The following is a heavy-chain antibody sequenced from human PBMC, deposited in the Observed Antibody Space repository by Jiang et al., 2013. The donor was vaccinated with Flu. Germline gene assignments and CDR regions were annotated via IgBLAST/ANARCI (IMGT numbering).Heavy chain of an antibody. Sequence: GAEVKKPGASVKVSCKASGYTFTGYYMHWVRQAPGQGLEWMGWINPNSGGTNYAQKFQGRVTMTRDTSISTAYMELSRLRSDDTAVYYCATYGSGSYYASFDYWAREPWSPSPQ. D-gene: IGHD3-10*01. V-gene: IGHV1-2*02. CDR3: ATYGSGSYYASFDY. CDR2: INPNSGGT. CDR1: GYTFTGYY. J-gene: IGHJ4*02.